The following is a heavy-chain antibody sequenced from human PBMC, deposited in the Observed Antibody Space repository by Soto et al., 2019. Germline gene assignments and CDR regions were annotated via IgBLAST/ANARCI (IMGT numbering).Heavy chain of an antibody. J-gene: IGHJ4*02. CDR3: AKARGLWFGELSFGDY. CDR2: ISGSGGST. D-gene: IGHD3-10*01. CDR1: GFTFSSYA. V-gene: IGHV3-23*01. Sequence: EVQLLESGGGLVQPGGSLRLSCAASGFTFSSYAMSWVRQAPGKGLEWVSAISGSGGSTYYADSVKGRFTISRDNSKNTLYLQMNSLRAEDTAVYYCAKARGLWFGELSFGDYWGQGTLVTVSS.